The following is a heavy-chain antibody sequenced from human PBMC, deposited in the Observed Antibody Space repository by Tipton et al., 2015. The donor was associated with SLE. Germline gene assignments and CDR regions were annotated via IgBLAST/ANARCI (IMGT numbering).Heavy chain of an antibody. D-gene: IGHD6-13*01. CDR3: ARDVAAAGLRYFDL. V-gene: IGHV3-11*01. J-gene: IGHJ2*01. Sequence: SLRLSCAASGFTFSDYYMSWIRQAPGKGLEWVSYISSSGSTIYYADSVKGRFTIPRDNAKNSLYLQMNSLRAEDTAVYYCARDVAAAGLRYFDLWGRGTLVTVSS. CDR1: GFTFSDYY. CDR2: ISSSGSTI.